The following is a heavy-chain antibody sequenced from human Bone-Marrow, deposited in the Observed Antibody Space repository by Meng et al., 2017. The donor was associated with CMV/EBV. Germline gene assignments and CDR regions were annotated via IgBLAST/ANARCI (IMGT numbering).Heavy chain of an antibody. V-gene: IGHV3-21*01. D-gene: IGHD3-9*01. J-gene: IGHJ5*02. CDR3: ARGALNLALYNWFDP. Sequence: GGSLRLSCAASGFTFSSYAMNWVRQAPGKGLEWVSSISSSSYIYYADSVKGRFTISRDNAKNSLYLQMNSLRAEDTAVYYCARGALNLALYNWFDPWGQGTLVTVSS. CDR2: ISSSSYI. CDR1: GFTFSSYA.